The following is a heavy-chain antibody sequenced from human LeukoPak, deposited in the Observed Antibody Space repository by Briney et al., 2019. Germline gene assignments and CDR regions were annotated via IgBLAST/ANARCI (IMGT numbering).Heavy chain of an antibody. CDR3: ATREGSSGYYDY. J-gene: IGHJ4*02. CDR2: SSAYIGNT. V-gene: IGHV1-18*01. D-gene: IGHD3-22*01. CDR1: GYTFTSYG. Sequence: ASVKVSCKASGYTFTSYGISWVRQAPGQGLEWMGWSSAYIGNTNYAQKLQGRVTMTTDTSTSTAYMELRSLRSDDTAVYYCATREGSSGYYDYWGQGTLVTVSS.